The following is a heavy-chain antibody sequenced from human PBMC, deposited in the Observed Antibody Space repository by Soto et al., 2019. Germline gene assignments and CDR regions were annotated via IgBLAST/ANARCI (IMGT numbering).Heavy chain of an antibody. D-gene: IGHD6-13*01. J-gene: IGHJ4*02. V-gene: IGHV1-46*01. CDR3: ARDLAAADY. Sequence: QVHLVQSGAEVKKPGASVKVSCKACGYIFINYYIHWVRQGPGQGLEWVGIINPNGCSTNYAQKDRGRVTMARDTSTSTVYMDLSSLRSDDTAVYYCARDLAAADYWGQGTLVTVSS. CDR1: GYIFINYY. CDR2: INPNGCST.